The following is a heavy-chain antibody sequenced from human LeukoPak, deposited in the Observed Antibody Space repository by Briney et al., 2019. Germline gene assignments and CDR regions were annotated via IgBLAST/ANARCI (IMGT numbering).Heavy chain of an antibody. CDR1: GFTFSSYG. V-gene: IGHV3-33*01. CDR2: IWYDGSNK. Sequence: PGGSLRLSCAASGFTFSSYGMHWVRQAPGKGLEWVAVIWYDGSNKYYADSVKGRFTISRDNSKNTLYLQMNSLRAEDTAVYYCARGGTYYYGSGSQERAYYFDYWGQGTLVTVSS. D-gene: IGHD3-10*01. CDR3: ARGGTYYYGSGSQERAYYFDY. J-gene: IGHJ4*02.